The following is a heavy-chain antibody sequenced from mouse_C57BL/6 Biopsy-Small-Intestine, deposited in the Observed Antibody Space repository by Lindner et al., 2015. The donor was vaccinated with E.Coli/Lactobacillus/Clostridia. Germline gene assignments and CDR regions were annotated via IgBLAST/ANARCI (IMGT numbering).Heavy chain of an antibody. Sequence: VQLQESGPGMVKPSQSLSLTCTVTGYSITSGYDWHWIRHFPGNKLEWMGYIDYSGSTNYNPSLKSRMSITHDTSKNHFFLKLNSVTTEDTATYYCARGGYYGSNYDYAMDYWGQGTSVTVSS. CDR1: GYSITSGYD. D-gene: IGHD1-1*01. V-gene: IGHV3-1*01. CDR2: IDYSGST. CDR3: ARGGYYGSNYDYAMDY. J-gene: IGHJ4*01.